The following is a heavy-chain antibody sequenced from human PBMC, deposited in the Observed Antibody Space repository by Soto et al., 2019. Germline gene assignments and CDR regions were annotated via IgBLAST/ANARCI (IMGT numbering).Heavy chain of an antibody. Sequence: ASVKVSCKASGYTFTGYYMHWVRQAPGQGLEWMGWINPNSGGTNYAQKFQGWVTMTRDTSISPAYMGLGRLGSDDTAVYYCARVGAAAGTFGLGFWGQGTLVTVSS. V-gene: IGHV1-2*04. D-gene: IGHD6-13*01. CDR1: GYTFTGYY. CDR2: INPNSGGT. CDR3: ARVGAAAGTFGLGF. J-gene: IGHJ4*02.